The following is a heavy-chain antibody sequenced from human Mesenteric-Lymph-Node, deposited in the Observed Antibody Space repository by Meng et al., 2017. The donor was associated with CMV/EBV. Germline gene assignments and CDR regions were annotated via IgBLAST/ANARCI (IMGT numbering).Heavy chain of an antibody. CDR1: GGSISSSSYY. CDR3: ARDRSGYDLDY. V-gene: IGHV4-39*07. CDR2: IYYSGST. D-gene: IGHD5-12*01. J-gene: IGHJ4*02. Sequence: SEILSPTCTVSGGSISSSSYYWGWIRQPPGKGLEWIGSIYYSGSTYYNPSLKSRVTISVDTSKNQFSLKLSSVTAADTAVYYCARDRSGYDLDYWGQGTLVTVSS.